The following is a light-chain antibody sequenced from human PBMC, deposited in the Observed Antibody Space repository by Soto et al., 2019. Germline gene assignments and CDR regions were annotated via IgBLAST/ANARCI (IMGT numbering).Light chain of an antibody. Sequence: QSVLTQPPSASETPGQRVTISCSGSTSNIGTNYVYWYHQLPGTAPKLLISRNNQRPSGVPDRFSGSKSGTSASLAISGLRSEDEGDYYCAAWDDSLSGHYVFGTGTKVTV. V-gene: IGLV1-47*01. J-gene: IGLJ1*01. CDR2: RNN. CDR3: AAWDDSLSGHYV. CDR1: TSNIGTNY.